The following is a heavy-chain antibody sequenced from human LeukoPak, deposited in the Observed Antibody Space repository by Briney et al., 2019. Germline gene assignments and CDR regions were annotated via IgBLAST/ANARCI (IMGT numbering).Heavy chain of an antibody. CDR3: ARDGVGFYDFWSGYRFDY. D-gene: IGHD3-3*01. V-gene: IGHV1-69*01. CDR1: GGTFGSYA. J-gene: IGHJ4*02. CDR2: NIPIFGTA. Sequence: ASVKVSCKASGGTFGSYAISWVRQAPGQGLEWMGGNIPIFGTANYAQEFQGRVTITADESTSTVYMELSTLRSEDTAMYYCARDGVGFYDFWSGYRFDYWGQGTLVTVSS.